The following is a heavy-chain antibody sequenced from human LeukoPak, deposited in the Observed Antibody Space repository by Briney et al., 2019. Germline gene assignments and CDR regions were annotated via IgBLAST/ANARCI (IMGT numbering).Heavy chain of an antibody. V-gene: IGHV3-21*01. Sequence: GGSLRLSCAASGFSFSRYNMNWVRQAPGKGLEWVSSISSSPSYIYYADSVKGRFTISRDDAKNSLYLQMNSLRAEDTAVNYCARYRRRADSSGTSDYFDYWAREPWSPSPQ. CDR2: ISSSPSYI. D-gene: IGHD3-22*01. CDR3: ARYRRRADSSGTSDYFDY. CDR1: GFSFSRYN. J-gene: IGHJ4*02.